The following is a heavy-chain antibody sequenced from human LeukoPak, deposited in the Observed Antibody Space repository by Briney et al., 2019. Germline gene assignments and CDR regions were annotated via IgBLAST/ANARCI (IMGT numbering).Heavy chain of an antibody. Sequence: GGSLRLSCAASGFTFSSYWMSWVRQAPGKELEWVANIKQDGSEKYYVDSVKGRFTISRDNAKNSLYLQMNSLRAEDTAVYYCARLGYSGSYYGFSYYYYMDVWGKGTTVTVSS. D-gene: IGHD1-26*01. CDR2: IKQDGSEK. J-gene: IGHJ6*03. V-gene: IGHV3-7*01. CDR3: ARLGYSGSYYGFSYYYYMDV. CDR1: GFTFSSYW.